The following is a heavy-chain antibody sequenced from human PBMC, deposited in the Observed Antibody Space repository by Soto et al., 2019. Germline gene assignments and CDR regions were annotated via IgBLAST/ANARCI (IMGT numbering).Heavy chain of an antibody. Sequence: QVQLVERGGGVVQPGRSLRLSCTASGFNFNNYGMHWVRQAPGKGLEWVAVIWYDGSNKYYAVSVKGRFTISRDNSKNTLYLQMNSLRAEDTAVYYCARDLGGLLDYWGQGTLVTVSS. V-gene: IGHV3-33*01. D-gene: IGHD2-15*01. CDR1: GFNFNNYG. J-gene: IGHJ4*02. CDR3: ARDLGGLLDY. CDR2: IWYDGSNK.